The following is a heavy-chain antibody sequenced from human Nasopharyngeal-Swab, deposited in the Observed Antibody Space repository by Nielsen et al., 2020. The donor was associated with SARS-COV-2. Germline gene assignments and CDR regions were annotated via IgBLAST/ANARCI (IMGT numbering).Heavy chain of an antibody. V-gene: IGHV3-53*01. CDR3: VRGSSDWNGLDY. CDR1: GFTLSSNH. Sequence: GESLTISCAASGFTLSSNHMSWVRQAPGKGLEWVSVINNVGDAYYADSVRGRFTISRDNAKNKLYLQMNSLRAEDTAIYYCVRGSSDWNGLDYWGQGTLVTVSS. J-gene: IGHJ4*02. D-gene: IGHD6-19*01. CDR2: INNVGDA.